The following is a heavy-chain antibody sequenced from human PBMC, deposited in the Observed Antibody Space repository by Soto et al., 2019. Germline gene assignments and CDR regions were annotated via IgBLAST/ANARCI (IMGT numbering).Heavy chain of an antibody. CDR1: GGSISSSSYY. CDR3: ARLTMVRGVIITFDY. Sequence: SETLSLTCTVSGGSISSSSYYWGWIRQPPGKGLEWIGSIYYSGSTYYNPSLKSRVTISVDTSKNQFSLKLSSVTAADTAVYYCARLTMVRGVIITFDYWGQGTLVTVSS. J-gene: IGHJ4*02. V-gene: IGHV4-39*01. CDR2: IYYSGST. D-gene: IGHD3-10*01.